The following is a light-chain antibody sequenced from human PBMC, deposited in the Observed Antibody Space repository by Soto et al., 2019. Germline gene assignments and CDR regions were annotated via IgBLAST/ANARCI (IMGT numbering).Light chain of an antibody. J-gene: IGKJ1*01. CDR2: AAS. Sequence: DIQLPQSPSFLSASVGDRVIITCRSSQSISNHLNWYQQKPGKAPKLLIFAASSLQSGVPSRFSGSRPGPDFTLTISSLQPEDFATYYCQQSYSSPPTFGQGTKVDIK. CDR3: QQSYSSPPT. CDR1: QSISNH. V-gene: IGKV1-39*01.